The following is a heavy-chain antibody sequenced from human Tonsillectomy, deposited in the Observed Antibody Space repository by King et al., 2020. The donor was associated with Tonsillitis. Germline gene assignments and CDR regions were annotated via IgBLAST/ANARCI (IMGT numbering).Heavy chain of an antibody. D-gene: IGHD4-23*01. V-gene: IGHV1-18*04. CDR2: ISTYNGNT. Sequence: QLVQSGAEVKKPGASVKVSCKASGYSFTSYSISWVRQAPGQGLEWMGWISTYNGNTNYAQKLQGRVTMTTDTSTSTAYMELRSLRSDDTAVYYCARDPYGGNSSWYFDLWGRGPLVTVSS. CDR1: GYSFTSYS. J-gene: IGHJ2*01. CDR3: ARDPYGGNSSWYFDL.